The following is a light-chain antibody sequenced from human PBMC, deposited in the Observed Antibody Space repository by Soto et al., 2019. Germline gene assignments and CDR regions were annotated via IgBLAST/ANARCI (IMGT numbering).Light chain of an antibody. CDR1: QIIGTN. Sequence: ENVLTQSPATLSVSPGERATLSCRTSQIIGTNLAWYQQKPGQAPRLLIYGAFIRAPGFPVRFRGTGSGSEFTLTISSLQSEDGALYYCQQYDKWPYTFGQGTNLEIE. V-gene: IGKV3-15*01. J-gene: IGKJ2*01. CDR2: GAF. CDR3: QQYDKWPYT.